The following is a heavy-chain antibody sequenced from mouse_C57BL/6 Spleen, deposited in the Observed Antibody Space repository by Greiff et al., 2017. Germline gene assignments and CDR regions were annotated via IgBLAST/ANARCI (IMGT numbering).Heavy chain of an antibody. D-gene: IGHD2-2*01. CDR3: ARDYGYGGYFDV. J-gene: IGHJ1*03. V-gene: IGHV5-4*01. Sequence: EVKLMESGGGLVKPGGSLKLSCAASGFTFSSYAMSWVRQTPEKRLEWVATISDGGSYTYYPDNVKGRFTISRDNAKNNLYLQMSHLKSEDTAMYYCARDYGYGGYFDVWGTGTTVTVSS. CDR2: ISDGGSYT. CDR1: GFTFSSYA.